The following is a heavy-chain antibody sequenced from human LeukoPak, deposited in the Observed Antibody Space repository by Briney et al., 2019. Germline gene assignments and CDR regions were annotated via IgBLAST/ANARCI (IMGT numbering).Heavy chain of an antibody. Sequence: PGGSLRLACAASGFTVSSNYMSWVRQAPGKGLEWVAVIYSGGSTYYADSVKGRFTISRDNSKNTLYLQMNSLRAEDTAVYYCARGLNWNEGFDYWGQGTLVTVSS. V-gene: IGHV3-53*01. CDR1: GFTVSSNY. D-gene: IGHD1-20*01. J-gene: IGHJ4*02. CDR2: IYSGGST. CDR3: ARGLNWNEGFDY.